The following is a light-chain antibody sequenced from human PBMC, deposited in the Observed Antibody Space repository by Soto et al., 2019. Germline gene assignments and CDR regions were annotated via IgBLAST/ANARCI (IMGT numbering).Light chain of an antibody. CDR1: GSDVGFYNY. Sequence: QSALTRPPSASGSPGQSVTISCTGSGSDVGFYNYVSWYQQHPGKVPKLMIYEVSKRPSGVPDRFSGSKSGTTASLTVSGLQAEDEADYFCSSYTARSTLVFGGGTKLTVL. CDR3: SSYTARSTLV. J-gene: IGLJ3*02. CDR2: EVS. V-gene: IGLV2-8*01.